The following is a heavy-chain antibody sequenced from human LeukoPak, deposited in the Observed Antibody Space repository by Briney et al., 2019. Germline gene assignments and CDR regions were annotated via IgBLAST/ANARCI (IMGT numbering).Heavy chain of an antibody. V-gene: IGHV4-59*01. CDR3: VRLDPQFDSFDV. D-gene: IGHD6-19*01. CDR2: VFYTGST. J-gene: IGHJ3*01. CDR1: GGSISTYY. Sequence: SETLSLTCIVSGGSISTYYWTWIRQPPGKGLEWIGNVFYTGSTNCNPSLQSRVTVSVDTSKNQFSLQLTSVAAADTAVYYCVRLDPQFDSFDVWGQGTLVTVSS.